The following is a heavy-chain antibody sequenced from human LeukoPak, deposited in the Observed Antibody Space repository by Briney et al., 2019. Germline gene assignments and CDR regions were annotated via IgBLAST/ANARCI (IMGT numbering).Heavy chain of an antibody. V-gene: IGHV3-30*18. D-gene: IGHD1-26*01. CDR2: ISYDGSNK. Sequence: GRSLRLSCAASGFTFSSYGMHWVRQAPGKGREGVAVISYDGSNKYYADSVKGRFTISRDNSKNTLYLQMNSLRAEDTAVYYCAKDVKVGAHYFDYWGQGTLVTVSS. CDR3: AKDVKVGAHYFDY. J-gene: IGHJ4*02. CDR1: GFTFSSYG.